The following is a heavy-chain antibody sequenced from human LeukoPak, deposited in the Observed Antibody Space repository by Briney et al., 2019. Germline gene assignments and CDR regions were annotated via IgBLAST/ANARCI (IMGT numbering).Heavy chain of an antibody. D-gene: IGHD6-13*01. CDR3: ASLRVGSSFGYQYYIDV. V-gene: IGHV4-38-2*02. J-gene: IGHJ6*03. CDR2: INHSGST. CDR1: GYSISSGYY. Sequence: SETLSLTCTVSGYSISSGYYWTWIRQPPGKGLEWIGEINHSGSTNYNPSLKSRVTISVDTSKNQFSLKVSSVTAADTAVYYCASLRVGSSFGYQYYIDVWGKGTTVTVSS.